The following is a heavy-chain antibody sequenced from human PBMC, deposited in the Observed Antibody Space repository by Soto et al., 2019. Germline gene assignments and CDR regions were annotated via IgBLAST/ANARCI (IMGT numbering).Heavy chain of an antibody. CDR3: GREGINGMDV. V-gene: IGHV1-69*12. CDR1: GGTFSSYA. CDR2: IIPIFGTA. J-gene: IGHJ6*02. D-gene: IGHD6-13*01. Sequence: QVQLVQSGAEVKKPGSSVKVSCKASGGTFSSYAISWVRQAPGQGLEWMGGIIPIFGTANYAQKFQGRVTITADEATRTAYMGLSSLGSEYTAVYYWGREGINGMDVWGQGTTVTVSS.